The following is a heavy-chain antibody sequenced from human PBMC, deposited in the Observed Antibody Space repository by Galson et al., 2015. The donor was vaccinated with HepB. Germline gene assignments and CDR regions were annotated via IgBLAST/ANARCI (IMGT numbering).Heavy chain of an antibody. CDR3: ARARRGAYTMIVVPNFDY. Sequence: SLRLSCAASGFTFSDYYISWIRQAPGKGLEWVSYISSSSSYTNYADSVKGRFTISRDNAKNSLYLQMNSLRAEDTAVYYCARARRGAYTMIVVPNFDYWGQGTLVTVSS. CDR2: ISSSSSYT. D-gene: IGHD3-22*01. CDR1: GFTFSDYY. V-gene: IGHV3-11*06. J-gene: IGHJ4*02.